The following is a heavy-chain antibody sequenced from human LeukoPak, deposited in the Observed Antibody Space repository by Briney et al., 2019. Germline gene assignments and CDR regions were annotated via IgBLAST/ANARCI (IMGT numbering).Heavy chain of an antibody. D-gene: IGHD3-10*01. V-gene: IGHV1-69*01. CDR3: ARDAGHPLVRGVAFDY. CDR1: GGTFSSYA. CDR2: IIPIFGTA. Sequence: SVKVSCKASGGTFSSYAISWVRQAPGQGLEWMGGIIPIFGTANYAQKFQGRVTITADESTSTAYMELSSLRSEDTAVYYCARDAGHPLVRGVAFDYWGQGTLVTVSS. J-gene: IGHJ4*02.